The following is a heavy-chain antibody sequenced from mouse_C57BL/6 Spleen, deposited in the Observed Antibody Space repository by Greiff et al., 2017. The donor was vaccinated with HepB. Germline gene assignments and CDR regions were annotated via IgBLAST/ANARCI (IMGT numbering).Heavy chain of an antibody. V-gene: IGHV1-53*01. Sequence: QVQLQQSGTELVKPGASVKLSCKASGYTFTSYWMHWVKQRPGQGLEWIGNINPSNGGTNYNEKFKSKATLTVDKSSSTAYMQLSSLTSEDSAVYYCARSFYYGYDRAWFAYWDQGTLVTVSA. J-gene: IGHJ3*01. CDR3: ARSFYYGYDRAWFAY. D-gene: IGHD2-2*01. CDR2: INPSNGGT. CDR1: GYTFTSYW.